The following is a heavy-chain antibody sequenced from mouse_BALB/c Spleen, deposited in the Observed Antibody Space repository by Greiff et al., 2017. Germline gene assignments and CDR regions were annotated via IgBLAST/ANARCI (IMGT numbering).Heavy chain of an antibody. CDR1: GFSLTSYG. CDR2: IWSDGST. J-gene: IGHJ4*01. D-gene: IGHD1-1*01. CDR3: AKPGDYSDYYAMDY. Sequence: VQVVESGPGLVAPSQSLSITCTVSGFSLTSYGVSWVRQTPGKGLEWLGVIWSDGSTNYHSALISRLSISKDNSKSQVFLKLNSLQADDTATYYCAKPGDYSDYYAMDYWGQGTSVTVSS. V-gene: IGHV2-3*01.